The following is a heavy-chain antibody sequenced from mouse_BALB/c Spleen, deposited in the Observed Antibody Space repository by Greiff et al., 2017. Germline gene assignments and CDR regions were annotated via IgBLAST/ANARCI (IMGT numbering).Heavy chain of an antibody. CDR2: ISDGGSYT. V-gene: IGHV5-4*02. CDR3: ARERDYDRAMDY. CDR1: GFTFSDYY. Sequence: EVKLVESGGGLVKPGGSLKLSCAASGFTFSDYYMYWVRQTPEKRLEWVATISDGGSYTYYPDSVKGRFTISRDNAKNNLYLQMSSLKSEDTAMYYCARERDYDRAMDYWGQGTSVTVSS. J-gene: IGHJ4*01. D-gene: IGHD2-4*01.